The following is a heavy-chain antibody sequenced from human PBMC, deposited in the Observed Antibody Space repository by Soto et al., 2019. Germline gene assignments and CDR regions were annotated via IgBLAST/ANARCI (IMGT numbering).Heavy chain of an antibody. CDR3: ARGVSQYYYGSGSYYMVGYYYYMDV. Sequence: ASVKVSCKASGYTFTSYDINWVRQATGQGLEWMGWMNPNSGNTGYAQKFQGRVTMTRNTSISTAYMELSSLRSEDTAVYYCARGVSQYYYGSGSYYMVGYYYYMDVWGKGTTVTVSS. D-gene: IGHD3-10*01. CDR2: MNPNSGNT. J-gene: IGHJ6*03. V-gene: IGHV1-8*01. CDR1: GYTFTSYD.